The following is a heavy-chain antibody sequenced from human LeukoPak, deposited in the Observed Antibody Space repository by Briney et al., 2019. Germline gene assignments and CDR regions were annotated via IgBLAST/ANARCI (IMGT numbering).Heavy chain of an antibody. J-gene: IGHJ4*02. Sequence: ASAKVSCKASGYTFTNYGISWVRQAPGQGLEWMGWISAYNDNTDYAQNLQGRVTMTTDTLTSTAYMELRSLRSDDTAVYYCARDQSLVAYSSTWFDYWGQGTPVTVSS. CDR3: ARDQSLVAYSSTWFDY. CDR1: GYTFTNYG. V-gene: IGHV1-18*01. CDR2: ISAYNDNT. D-gene: IGHD6-13*01.